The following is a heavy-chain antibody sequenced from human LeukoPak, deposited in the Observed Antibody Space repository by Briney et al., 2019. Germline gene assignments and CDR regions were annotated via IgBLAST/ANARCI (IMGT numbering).Heavy chain of an antibody. Sequence: PGGSLRLSCAASGFTFSSYAMHWVRQAPGKGLEWVAVISYDGSNKYYADSVKGRFTISRDNSKNTLYLQMNSRRAEDTAVYYCARDFVRGYYYDSSGYYSTRFDYWGQGTLVTVSS. J-gene: IGHJ4*02. CDR1: GFTFSSYA. D-gene: IGHD3-22*01. CDR2: ISYDGSNK. V-gene: IGHV3-30-3*01. CDR3: ARDFVRGYYYDSSGYYSTRFDY.